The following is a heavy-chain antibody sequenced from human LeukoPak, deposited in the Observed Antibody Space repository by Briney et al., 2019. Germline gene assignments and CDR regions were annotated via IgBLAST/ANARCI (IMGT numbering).Heavy chain of an antibody. CDR1: GYIFTSYG. CDR3: ARDCSGGSCHFDY. CDR2: ISGYNGNT. V-gene: IGHV1-18*01. D-gene: IGHD2-15*01. Sequence: ASVKVSCKASGYIFTSYGISWVRQAPGQGLGWMGWISGYNGNTYSTQKLQGRVTMATDTSTFTSYMELRSLTSDDTAIYYCARDCSGGSCHFDYRGQGTLVTVSS. J-gene: IGHJ4*02.